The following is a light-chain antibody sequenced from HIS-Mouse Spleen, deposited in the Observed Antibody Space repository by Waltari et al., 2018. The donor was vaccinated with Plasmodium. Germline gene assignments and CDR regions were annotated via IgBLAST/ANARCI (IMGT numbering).Light chain of an antibody. Sequence: QSVLTQPPSASGTPGQRVTISCSGSSPNIGSNTVNWYQQLPGTAPKLLIYSNNQRPSGVPDRFSGSQSGTSASLAISGLQSEDEADYYCAAWDDSLNGPVFGGGTKLTVL. CDR2: SNN. J-gene: IGLJ2*01. CDR3: AAWDDSLNGPV. V-gene: IGLV1-44*01. CDR1: SPNIGSNT.